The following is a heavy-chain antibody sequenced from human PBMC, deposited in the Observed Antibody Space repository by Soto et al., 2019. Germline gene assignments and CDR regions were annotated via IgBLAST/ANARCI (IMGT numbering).Heavy chain of an antibody. Sequence: QVQLVESGGGVVQPGRSLRLSCAASGFTFSSYGMHWVRQAPGKGLEWVAVISYDGSNKYYADSVKGRFTISRDNSKNTLYLQMNSLRAEDTAVYYCANLIVVIGGRAFDIWGQGTMVTVSS. CDR2: ISYDGSNK. J-gene: IGHJ3*02. CDR1: GFTFSSYG. D-gene: IGHD3-22*01. CDR3: ANLIVVIGGRAFDI. V-gene: IGHV3-30*18.